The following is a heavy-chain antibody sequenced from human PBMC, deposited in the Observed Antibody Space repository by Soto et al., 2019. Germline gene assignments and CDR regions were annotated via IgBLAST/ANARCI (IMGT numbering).Heavy chain of an antibody. D-gene: IGHD5-18*01. V-gene: IGHV3-48*01. CDR2: ISSSSSTI. CDR1: GFTFSSYS. Sequence: EVQLVESGGGLVQPGGSLRLSCAASGFTFSSYSMNWVRQAPGKGLEWASYISSSSSTIYYADSVKGRFTISRDNAKNSLYLQMNSLRAEDTAVYYCARDSVYSYGPLDYWGQGTLVTVSS. CDR3: ARDSVYSYGPLDY. J-gene: IGHJ4*02.